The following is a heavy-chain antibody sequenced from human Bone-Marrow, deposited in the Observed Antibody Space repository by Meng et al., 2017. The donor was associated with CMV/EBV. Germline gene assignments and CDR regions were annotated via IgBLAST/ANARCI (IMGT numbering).Heavy chain of an antibody. CDR1: GCTFSSYA. J-gene: IGHJ3*02. D-gene: IGHD1-26*01. CDR3: ARRTEPYGGSYRGAFDI. CDR2: IFPIFGTA. Sequence: SVKVSCKASGCTFSSYAISWVRQAPGQGLEWMGGIFPIFGTANYAQKFQGRVTITTDESTSTAYMELSSLRSEDTAVYYCARRTEPYGGSYRGAFDIWGQGTMVTVSS. V-gene: IGHV1-69*05.